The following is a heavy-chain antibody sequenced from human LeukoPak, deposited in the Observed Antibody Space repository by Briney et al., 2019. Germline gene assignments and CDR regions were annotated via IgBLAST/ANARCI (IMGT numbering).Heavy chain of an antibody. D-gene: IGHD6-13*01. CDR1: GGTFSSYA. CDR3: ATGRGSSSWYVLGWFDP. CDR2: IIPIFGTA. J-gene: IGHJ5*02. Sequence: GASVKVSCKASGGTFSSYAISWVRQAPGQGLEWMGGIIPIFGTANYAQKFQGRVTITADESTSTAYMELSSLRSEDTAVYYCATGRGSSSWYVLGWFDPWGQGTLVTVSS. V-gene: IGHV1-69*13.